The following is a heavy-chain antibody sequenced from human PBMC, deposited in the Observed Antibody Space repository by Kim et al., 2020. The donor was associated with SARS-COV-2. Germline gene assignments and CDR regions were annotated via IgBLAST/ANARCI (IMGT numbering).Heavy chain of an antibody. Sequence: YYAASEKGRYTISRDNAKGSLFLQMNSLGAEDTAVYYCARSVVEVAGALDIWGQGTVVTVSS. CDR3: ARSVVEVAGALDI. V-gene: IGHV3-11*01. J-gene: IGHJ3*02. D-gene: IGHD2-15*01.